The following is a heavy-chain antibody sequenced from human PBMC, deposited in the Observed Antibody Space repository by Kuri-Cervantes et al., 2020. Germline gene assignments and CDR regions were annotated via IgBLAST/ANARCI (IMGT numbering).Heavy chain of an antibody. CDR2: IWYDGSNK. V-gene: IGHV3-33*01. J-gene: IGHJ4*02. CDR3: ARDNYYDSSGYPPGFGY. Sequence: GGSLRLSCAASGFTFSSYGMHWVRQAPGEGLEWVAVIWYDGSNKYYADSVKGRFTISRDNSKNTLYLQMNSLRAEDTAVYYCARDNYYDSSGYPPGFGYWGQGTLVTVSS. CDR1: GFTFSSYG. D-gene: IGHD3-22*01.